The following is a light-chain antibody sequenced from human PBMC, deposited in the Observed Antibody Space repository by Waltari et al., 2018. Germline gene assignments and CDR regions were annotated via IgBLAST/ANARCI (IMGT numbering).Light chain of an antibody. CDR2: GAS. J-gene: IGKJ4*01. V-gene: IGKV3-20*01. CDR1: QSVSSSY. Sequence: EIVLTTSPGPLYLSPGERATLSCRASQSVSSSYLAWYQQKPGQAPRLLIYGASSRATGIPDRFSGSGSGTDFTLTISRLEPEDFAVYYCQQYGSSPLTFGGGTKVEIK. CDR3: QQYGSSPLT.